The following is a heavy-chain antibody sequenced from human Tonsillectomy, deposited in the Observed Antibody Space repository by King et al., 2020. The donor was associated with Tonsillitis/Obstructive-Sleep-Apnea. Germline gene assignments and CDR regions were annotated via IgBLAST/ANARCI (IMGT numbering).Heavy chain of an antibody. D-gene: IGHD3-3*01. CDR2: ISGDGGTT. Sequence: DVQLVESGGGVVQPGGSLRLSCAASGFTFDDFAMHWVRQAPGKGLEWVSLISGDGGTTYYADSVKGRFTISRDNSKNSLYLQMNSLRTEDTALYYCAKDKNDFWSPYSYYYYMDVWGKGTTVTVSS. J-gene: IGHJ6*03. V-gene: IGHV3-43*02. CDR3: AKDKNDFWSPYSYYYYMDV. CDR1: GFTFDDFA.